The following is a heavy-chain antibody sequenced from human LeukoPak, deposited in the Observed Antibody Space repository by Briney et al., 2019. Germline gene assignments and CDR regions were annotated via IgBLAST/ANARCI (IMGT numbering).Heavy chain of an antibody. D-gene: IGHD6-25*01. Sequence: ASVKVSCKASGYTFTSYGISWVRQAPGQGLEWMGWISAYNGNTNYAQKLQGRVTMTTDTSTSAAYMELSSLRSEDTAVYYCARAISPIQGIAASFDYWGQGTLVTVSS. V-gene: IGHV1-18*01. CDR2: ISAYNGNT. CDR1: GYTFTSYG. CDR3: ARAISPIQGIAASFDY. J-gene: IGHJ4*02.